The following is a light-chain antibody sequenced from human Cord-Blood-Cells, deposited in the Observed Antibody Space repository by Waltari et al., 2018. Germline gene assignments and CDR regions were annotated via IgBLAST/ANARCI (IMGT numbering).Light chain of an antibody. J-gene: IGKJ5*01. CDR2: DAS. CDR3: QQFNNYPIT. CDR1: QGISSA. V-gene: IGKV1D-13*01. Sequence: AIQLTQSPSSLSASVGDRVTITCRASQGISSALAWYQQKAGKAPKLLIFDASSLESGVPSRCSGSGSGTDFTLTNSSLQPEDFATYYCQQFNNYPITFGQGTRLEIK.